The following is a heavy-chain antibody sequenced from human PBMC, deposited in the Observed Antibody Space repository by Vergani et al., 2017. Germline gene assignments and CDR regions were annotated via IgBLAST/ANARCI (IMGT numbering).Heavy chain of an antibody. CDR2: IYHSGST. V-gene: IGHV4-38-2*01. J-gene: IGHJ6*02. CDR1: GYSISSGYY. CDR3: ASWEKHSSSSVPMDV. D-gene: IGHD6-6*01. Sequence: QVQLQESGPGLVKPSETLSLTCAVSGYSISSGYYWGWIRQPPGKGLEWIGSIYHSGSTYYNPSLKSRVTISVDTSKNQFSLKLSSVTAADTAVYYCASWEKHSSSSVPMDVWGQGTTVTGSS.